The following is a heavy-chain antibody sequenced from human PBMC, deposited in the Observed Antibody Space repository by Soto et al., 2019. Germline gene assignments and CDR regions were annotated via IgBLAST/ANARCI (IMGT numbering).Heavy chain of an antibody. J-gene: IGHJ6*01. V-gene: IGHV1-2*02. CDR1: GYTFTGYY. CDR2: INPNSRGT. Sequence: GASVKVSCKASGYTFTGYYMHWVRQAPGQGLEWMGWINPNSRGTNYAQKFQARVTMTRDTSISTAYMELSRLRTDDTAVYYCARGRMEGFYGMDVREQGTTGTVSS. D-gene: IGHD1-1*01. CDR3: ARGRMEGFYGMDV.